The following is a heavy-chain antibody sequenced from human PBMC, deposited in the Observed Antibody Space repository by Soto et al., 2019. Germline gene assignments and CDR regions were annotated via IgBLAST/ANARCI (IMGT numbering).Heavy chain of an antibody. CDR2: VSYLGNT. CDR1: GGSISTYY. Sequence: KPSETLSLTCNIPGGSISTYYWTWIRQSPGKGLEWIGYVSYLGNTSYNPSLKSRVSISMDTSKNQFSLNLDSVTAADTAVYFCARDFAYFDSWGQGTLVTVSS. CDR3: ARDFAYFDS. V-gene: IGHV4-59*01. D-gene: IGHD3-3*01. J-gene: IGHJ4*02.